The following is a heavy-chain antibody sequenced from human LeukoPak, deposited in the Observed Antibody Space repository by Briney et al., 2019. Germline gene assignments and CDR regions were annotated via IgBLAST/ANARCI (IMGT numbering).Heavy chain of an antibody. V-gene: IGHV3-23*01. Sequence: GRSLRLSCAASGFTFSSYAMSWVRQAPGKGLEWVSAISGTGTTTYYSNSVKGRFTISSDNSENTLYLQMNSLRVEDTAVYYCAKGVLRVVTSPYYFDSWGQGTLVTVSS. D-gene: IGHD2-21*02. J-gene: IGHJ4*02. CDR3: AKGVLRVVTSPYYFDS. CDR2: ISGTGTTT. CDR1: GFTFSSYA.